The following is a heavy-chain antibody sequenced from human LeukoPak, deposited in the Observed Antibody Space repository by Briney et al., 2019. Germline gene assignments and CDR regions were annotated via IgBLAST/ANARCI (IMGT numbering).Heavy chain of an antibody. CDR3: AGTQTYYDFWSGQKQYYYGMDV. CDR1: GGSISSGSYY. V-gene: IGHV4-61*02. D-gene: IGHD3-3*01. CDR2: IYTSGST. J-gene: IGHJ6*02. Sequence: SQTLSLTCTVSGGSISSGSYYWSWIQQPAGKGLEWIGRIYTSGSTNYNPSLKSRVTISVDTSKNQFSLKLSSVTAADTAVYYCAGTQTYYDFWSGQKQYYYGMDVWGQGTTVTVSS.